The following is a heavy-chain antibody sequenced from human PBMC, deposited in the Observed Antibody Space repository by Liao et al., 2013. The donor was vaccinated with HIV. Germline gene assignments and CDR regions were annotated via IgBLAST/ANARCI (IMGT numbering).Heavy chain of an antibody. CDR3: ARDYEGIGYHWFDP. CDR2: IYTGMSTTGTT. CDR1: GDLIRRDNYY. J-gene: IGHJ5*02. V-gene: IGHV4-61*02. Sequence: QVRLQESGPGLVKPSQTLSLTCTVSGDLIRRDNYYWTWIRQPAGKGLEWIGHIYTGMSTTGTTNYNPSLKSRVSISADTSSNHVSLKLTSVTAADTAVYYCARDYEGIGYHWFDPWGQGTLVTVSS. D-gene: IGHD3-16*02.